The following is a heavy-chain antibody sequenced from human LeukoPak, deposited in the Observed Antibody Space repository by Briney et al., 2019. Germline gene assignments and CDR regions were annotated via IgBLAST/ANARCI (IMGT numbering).Heavy chain of an antibody. J-gene: IGHJ4*02. V-gene: IGHV3-23*01. CDR3: AKDFYHGSGSLNY. CDR1: GFTFSSYA. Sequence: PGGSLRLSCAASGFTFSSYAMSWVRQAPAKGLEWVSTVSGSGGSTYYADSVRGRFTISRDTSKNTLYLQMNSLRADDTVIYYCAKDFYHGSGSLNYWGQGTLVTVSS. CDR2: VSGSGGST. D-gene: IGHD3-10*01.